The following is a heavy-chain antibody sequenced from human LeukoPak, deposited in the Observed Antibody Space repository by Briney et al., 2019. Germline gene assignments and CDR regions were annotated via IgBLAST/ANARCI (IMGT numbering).Heavy chain of an antibody. V-gene: IGHV3-21*01. J-gene: IGHJ3*01. CDR3: ARGEVTGDL. Sequence: GGSLRLSCAASGFTFSSYSMNWARQAPGKGLEWVSSISGSSSYIYYADSVGGRFTISRDNAKNSLYLQMNSLRAEDTAVYYCARGEVTGDLWGQGTMVTVSS. CDR1: GFTFSSYS. CDR2: ISGSSSYI. D-gene: IGHD5-18*01.